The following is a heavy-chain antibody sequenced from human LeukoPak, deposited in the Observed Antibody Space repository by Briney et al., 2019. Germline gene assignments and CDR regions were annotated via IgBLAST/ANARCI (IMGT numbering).Heavy chain of an antibody. V-gene: IGHV4-59*01. CDR3: ARERLVGIPQGAFDI. J-gene: IGHJ3*02. CDR2: IYYSGST. D-gene: IGHD2-21*01. Sequence: SETLSLTCTVSGGSISSYYWSWIRQPPGKGLEWIGYIYYSGSTNYNPSLKSRVTISVDTSKNQFSLKLSSVTAADTAVYYCARERLVGIPQGAFDIWGQGTMVTVSS. CDR1: GGSISSYY.